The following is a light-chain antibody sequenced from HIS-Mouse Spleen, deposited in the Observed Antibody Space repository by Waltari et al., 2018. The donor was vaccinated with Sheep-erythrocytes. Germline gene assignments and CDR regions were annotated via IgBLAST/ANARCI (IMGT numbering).Light chain of an antibody. CDR1: SSHVGGYNH. CDR3: CSYAGSYNHV. Sequence: QSALTQPRSVSGSPGQSVTISCTGTSSHVGGYNHVSWYQPHPAKAPKLMIYDVSKRPSGVPDRFSGSKSGNTASLTISGLQAEDEADYYCCSYAGSYNHVFATGTKVTVL. J-gene: IGLJ1*01. CDR2: DVS. V-gene: IGLV2-11*01.